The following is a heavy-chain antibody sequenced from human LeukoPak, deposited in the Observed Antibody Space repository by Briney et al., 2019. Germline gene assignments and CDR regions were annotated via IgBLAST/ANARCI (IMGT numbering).Heavy chain of an antibody. CDR2: IIPIFGTA. J-gene: IGHJ4*02. Sequence: SVKVSCKASGGTFSSYAISWVRQAPGQGLEWMGRIIPIFGTANYAQKFQGRVTITTDESTSTDYMELSSLRSEDTAVYYCAIEDHETYYYDSSGYWWYYWGQGTLVTVSS. CDR1: GGTFSSYA. CDR3: AIEDHETYYYDSSGYWWYY. D-gene: IGHD3-22*01. V-gene: IGHV1-69*05.